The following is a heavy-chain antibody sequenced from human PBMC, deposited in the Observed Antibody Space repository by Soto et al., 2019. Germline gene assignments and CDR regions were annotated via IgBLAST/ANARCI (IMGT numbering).Heavy chain of an antibody. CDR2: IIPIIGKA. D-gene: IGHD3-16*01. CDR1: GGTFSSYT. V-gene: IGHV1-69*02. J-gene: IGHJ4*02. CDR3: AMSDDVINHEGPISFY. Sequence: QVQLVQSGAEVKKPGSSVKVSCKASGGTFSSYTFIWVRQAPGQGLEWMGRIIPIIGKATSAQNFQGRVTITADKSTSTANLELSSLRSEDTAAYYCAMSDDVINHEGPISFYWGQGTLVTVSS.